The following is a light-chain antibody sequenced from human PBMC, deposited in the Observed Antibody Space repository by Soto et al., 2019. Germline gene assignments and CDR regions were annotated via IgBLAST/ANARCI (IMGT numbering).Light chain of an antibody. Sequence: EIVLTQSPGTLSLSPGERATLSCRASQSVSSSYLAWYQQKPGQAPRLLIYGASGRATGIPDRFSGSGSGTDFTLTISRLEPEDFAVYYCQQYGSSFGQGTKVDIK. J-gene: IGKJ1*01. CDR1: QSVSSSY. CDR3: QQYGSS. V-gene: IGKV3-20*01. CDR2: GAS.